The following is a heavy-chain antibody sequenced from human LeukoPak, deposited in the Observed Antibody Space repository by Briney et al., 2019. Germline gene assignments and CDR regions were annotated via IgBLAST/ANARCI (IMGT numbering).Heavy chain of an antibody. CDR1: GFTFDDYA. D-gene: IGHD3-10*01. CDR2: ISWNSDKI. V-gene: IGHV3-9*01. CDR3: ARISRIGDEEAC. Sequence: GRSLRLSCAASGFTFDDYAMHWVRQAPGKGLEWVAGISWNSDKIGYADSVKGRFTISRDNAKNSLYLQMNSLRAEDTALYYCARISRIGDEEACWGQGTLVTVPS. J-gene: IGHJ4*02.